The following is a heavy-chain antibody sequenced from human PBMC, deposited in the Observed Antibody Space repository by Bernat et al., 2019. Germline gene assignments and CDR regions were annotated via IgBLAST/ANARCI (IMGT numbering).Heavy chain of an antibody. J-gene: IGHJ4*02. D-gene: IGHD3-10*01. V-gene: IGHV3-23*04. Sequence: EVQLVESGGGLVQPGGSLRLSCAASRFTFSNYIMNWVRQAPGKGPEWVSAISGSGDSTYYADSVKGRFTISRDNSKNTLYLQMGSLRAEDTAVYYCAKRTYSHSGSYYFFDFWGQGTLVTVSS. CDR1: RFTFSNYI. CDR3: AKRTYSHSGSYYFFDF. CDR2: ISGSGDST.